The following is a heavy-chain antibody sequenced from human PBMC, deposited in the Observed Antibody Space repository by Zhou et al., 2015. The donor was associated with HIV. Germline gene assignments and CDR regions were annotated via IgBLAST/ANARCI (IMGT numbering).Heavy chain of an antibody. Sequence: QVQLVQSGAEVKKPGSSVKVSCKASGGTFSSYAISWVRQAPGQGLEWMGGIIPIFGTANYAQKFQGRVTITADESTSTAYMELSSLRSEDTAVYYCARAQKYYYGSGSYPADAFDIWGQGTMVTVSS. J-gene: IGHJ3*02. D-gene: IGHD3-10*01. CDR2: IIPIFGTA. V-gene: IGHV1-69*12. CDR1: GGTFSSYA. CDR3: ARAQKYYYGSGSYPADAFDI.